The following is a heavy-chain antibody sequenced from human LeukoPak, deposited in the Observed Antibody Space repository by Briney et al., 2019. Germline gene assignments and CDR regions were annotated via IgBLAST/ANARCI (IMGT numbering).Heavy chain of an antibody. CDR3: ARDWRWFRDKYWFDP. D-gene: IGHD3-10*01. Sequence: GGSLRLYCAASGFTVSSNYMSWVRQAPGKGLEWVSVIYSGGSTYYADSVKGRFTISIDNSKNTLYLQMNSLRAEDTAVYYCARDWRWFRDKYWFDPWGQGTLVTVSS. J-gene: IGHJ5*02. V-gene: IGHV3-66*02. CDR2: IYSGGST. CDR1: GFTVSSNY.